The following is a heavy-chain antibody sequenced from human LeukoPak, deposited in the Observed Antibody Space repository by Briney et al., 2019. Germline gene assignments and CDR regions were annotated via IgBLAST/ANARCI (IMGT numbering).Heavy chain of an antibody. CDR1: GFTVSSNY. D-gene: IGHD3-16*01. J-gene: IGHJ6*03. V-gene: IGHV3-66*01. CDR2: IYSGGST. Sequence: GGSLRLSCAASGFTVSSNYMSWVRQAPGKGLEWVSVIYSGGSTYYADSVKGRFTISRDNAKNSLYLQMNSLRAEDTAVYYCAKCFPPISGYYMDVWGKGTTVTVSS. CDR3: AKCFPPISGYYMDV.